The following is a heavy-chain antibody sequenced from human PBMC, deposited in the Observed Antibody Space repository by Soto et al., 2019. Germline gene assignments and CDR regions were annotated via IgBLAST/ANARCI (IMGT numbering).Heavy chain of an antibody. J-gene: IGHJ4*02. CDR1: GFTFSSYA. V-gene: IGHV3-30-3*01. CDR2: ISYDGSNK. D-gene: IGHD5-18*01. Sequence: GGSLRLSCAASGFTFSSYAMHWVRQAPGKGLEWVAVISYDGSNKYYADSVKGRFTISRDNSKNTLYLQMNSLRAEDTAVYYCARALNSYGLYYFDYWGQGTLVTVSS. CDR3: ARALNSYGLYYFDY.